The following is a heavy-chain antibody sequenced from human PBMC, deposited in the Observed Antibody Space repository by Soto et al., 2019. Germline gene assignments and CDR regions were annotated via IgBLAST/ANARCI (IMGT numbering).Heavy chain of an antibody. CDR1: GYAFSDHG. CDR2: ISAYNGNT. J-gene: IGHJ4*02. V-gene: IGHV1-18*04. Sequence: QVRLVLSGDELKKPGASMKVSCKASGYAFSDHGISWVRQAPGQWLEWIGWISAYNGNTNYAQKFQGRVTVTTDASTATAYMEVRSLRSDDTAVYYCARDHRYSSSFFDSWSQGTLITVSS. D-gene: IGHD6-6*01. CDR3: ARDHRYSSSFFDS.